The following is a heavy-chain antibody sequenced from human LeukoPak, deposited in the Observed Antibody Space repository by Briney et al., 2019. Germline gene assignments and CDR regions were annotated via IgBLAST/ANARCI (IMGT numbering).Heavy chain of an antibody. D-gene: IGHD5-18*01. CDR1: GYSFTSYW. V-gene: IGHV5-51*01. Sequence: GESLKISCKGSGYSFTSYWIGWVRQMPGKGLEWMGIIYPGDSDTRYSPSFQGQVTISADKSISTAYLQWSGLKASDTAMYYCARHVPGYSYGYGSIDYWGQGTLVTVSS. CDR3: ARHVPGYSYGYGSIDY. J-gene: IGHJ4*02. CDR2: IYPGDSDT.